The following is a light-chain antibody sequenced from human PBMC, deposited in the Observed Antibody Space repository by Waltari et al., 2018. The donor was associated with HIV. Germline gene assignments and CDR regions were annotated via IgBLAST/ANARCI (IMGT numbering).Light chain of an antibody. Sequence: AIQLTQSPSSLSASVGDRVTITCRASQGIRNALAWYQQKPGRPPKLLIYDASTLEGGVPSRFSGSSSGTDFNLTISNLQPEDSATYYCQQFRTYPRTFGQGATLEI. V-gene: IGKV1-13*02. CDR1: QGIRNA. J-gene: IGKJ2*01. CDR3: QQFRTYPRT. CDR2: DAS.